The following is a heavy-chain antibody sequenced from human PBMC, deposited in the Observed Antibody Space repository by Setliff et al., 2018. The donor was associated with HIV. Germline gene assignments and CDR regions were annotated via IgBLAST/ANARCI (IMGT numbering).Heavy chain of an antibody. Sequence: GGSLRLSCEVSGFTFDAYSMNWFRQAPGKGLEWISYIRVGGTTTSYADSVRGRFTISTDNAKKSLYLQMNSLRAEDTALYYCARVGLYDSFGYANGLPDAFDTWGQGTMVTVSS. CDR2: IRVGGTTT. CDR3: ARVGLYDSFGYANGLPDAFDT. CDR1: GFTFDAYS. D-gene: IGHD3-22*01. J-gene: IGHJ3*02. V-gene: IGHV3-48*04.